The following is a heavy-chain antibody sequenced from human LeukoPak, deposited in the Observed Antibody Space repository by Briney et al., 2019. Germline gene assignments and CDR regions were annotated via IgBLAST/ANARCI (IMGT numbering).Heavy chain of an antibody. CDR1: GFTFSSYG. CDR2: IRYDGSNK. D-gene: IGHD2-15*01. CDR3: VPLKGDIAVVVY. J-gene: IGHJ4*02. V-gene: IGHV3-30*02. Sequence: GGSLRLSCAASGFTFSSYGMHWVRQAPGKGLEWVAFIRYDGSNKYYADSVKGRFTISRDNSKNTLYLQMNSLRVEDTAVYYCVPLKGDIAVVVYWGQGTLVTVSS.